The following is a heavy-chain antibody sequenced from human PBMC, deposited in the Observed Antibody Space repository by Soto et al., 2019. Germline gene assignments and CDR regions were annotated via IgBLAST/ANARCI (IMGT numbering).Heavy chain of an antibody. Sequence: GGSLRLSSAASGFTFSSYSMNWVRQAPGKGLEWVSSISSSSSYIYYADSVKGRFTISRDNAKNSLYLQMNSLRAEDTAVYYCARDQYFDWFPFDYWGQGTLVTVSS. CDR2: ISSSSSYI. CDR1: GFTFSSYS. J-gene: IGHJ4*02. CDR3: ARDQYFDWFPFDY. D-gene: IGHD3-9*01. V-gene: IGHV3-21*01.